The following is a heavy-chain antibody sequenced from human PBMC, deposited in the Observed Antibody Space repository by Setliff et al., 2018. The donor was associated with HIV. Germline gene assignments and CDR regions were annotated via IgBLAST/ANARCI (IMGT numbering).Heavy chain of an antibody. CDR2: ITHSGSA. J-gene: IGHJ4*02. D-gene: IGHD3-22*01. Sequence: SETLSLTCAVYGGSFSGYYCWSWIRQSPGERLEWIGDITHSGSAEYSRSFRSRVTISVDTSKNQFSLKLNSVTAADTAVYYCATFDYYDSSGFYYGGGHWGQGTLVTVSS. CDR3: ATFDYYDSSGFYYGGGH. V-gene: IGHV4-34*01. CDR1: GGSFSGYY.